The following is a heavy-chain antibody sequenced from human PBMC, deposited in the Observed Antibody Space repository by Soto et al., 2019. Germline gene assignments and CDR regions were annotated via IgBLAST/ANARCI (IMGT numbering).Heavy chain of an antibody. J-gene: IGHJ4*02. CDR3: ARGSSGYYTDY. Sequence: SETLSLTCTVSGGSISSGDYYWSWIRQPPGKGLEWIGYIYYSGSTYYNPSLKSRVTIPVDTSKNQFSLKLSSVTAADTAVYYCARGSSGYYTDYWGQGTLVTVSS. CDR1: GGSISSGDYY. D-gene: IGHD3-22*01. CDR2: IYYSGST. V-gene: IGHV4-30-4*01.